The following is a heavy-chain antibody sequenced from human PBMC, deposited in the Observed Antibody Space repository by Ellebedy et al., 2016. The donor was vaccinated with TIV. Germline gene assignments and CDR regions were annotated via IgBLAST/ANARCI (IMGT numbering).Heavy chain of an antibody. CDR3: TRGYTSSLDTFEK. CDR1: GFSFSDYC. J-gene: IGHJ3*02. CDR2: IKNPAYGETT. V-gene: IGHV3-49*04. Sequence: GESLKTSCESSGFSFSDYCMTWVRQAPGKGLEWITFIKNPAYGETTQYAASVKGRFTISRDDSKSTAYLQMNSLKTEDTGVYYCTRGYTSSLDTFEKWGQGTMVTVAS. D-gene: IGHD6-13*01.